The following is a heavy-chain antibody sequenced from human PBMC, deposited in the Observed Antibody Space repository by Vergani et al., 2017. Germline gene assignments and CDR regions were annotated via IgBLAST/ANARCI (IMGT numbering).Heavy chain of an antibody. CDR1: GFTFSSYA. V-gene: IGHV3-48*01. CDR2: ISSSSSTI. D-gene: IGHD2-2*01. Sequence: EVQLVESGGGLVQPGGSLRLSCAASGFTFSSYAMNWVRQAPGKGLEWVSYISSSSSTIYYADSVKGRFTISRDNAKNSLYLQMNSLSAEDTAVYYCARESSTSWYYYYGMDVWGQGTTVTVSS. CDR3: ARESSTSWYYYYGMDV. J-gene: IGHJ6*02.